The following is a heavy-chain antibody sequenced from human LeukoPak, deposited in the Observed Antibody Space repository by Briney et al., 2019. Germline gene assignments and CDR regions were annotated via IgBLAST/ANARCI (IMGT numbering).Heavy chain of an antibody. J-gene: IGHJ6*03. CDR1: GFTFSSYA. CDR2: ISGSGGST. Sequence: PGGSLRLSCAASGFTFSSYAMSWVRQAPGKGLEWVSAISGSGGSTYYADSVKGRFTISRDNSKNTLYLQMNSLRAEDTAVYYCARGQLVFNRVSRDYYYYYYMDVWGKGTTVTVSS. V-gene: IGHV3-23*01. D-gene: IGHD6-6*01. CDR3: ARGQLVFNRVSRDYYYYYYMDV.